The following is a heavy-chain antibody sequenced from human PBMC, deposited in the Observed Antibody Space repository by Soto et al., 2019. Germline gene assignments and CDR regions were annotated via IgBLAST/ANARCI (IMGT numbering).Heavy chain of an antibody. V-gene: IGHV1-69*06. CDR1: GGTFSSYA. D-gene: IGHD6-19*01. Sequence: QVQLVQSGAEVKKPGSSVKVSCKASGGTFSSYAISWVRQAPGQGLEWMGGIIPIFGTANYAQKFQGRVTITAEKSTSTAYRELSSLRSEDTAVYYCARSQQWLVTNWLDPWGQGTLVTVSS. CDR3: ARSQQWLVTNWLDP. J-gene: IGHJ5*02. CDR2: IIPIFGTA.